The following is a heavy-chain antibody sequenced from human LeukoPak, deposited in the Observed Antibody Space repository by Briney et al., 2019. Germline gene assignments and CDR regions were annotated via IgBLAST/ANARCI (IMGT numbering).Heavy chain of an antibody. V-gene: IGHV4-61*02. J-gene: IGHJ5*02. Sequence: SETLSLTCTVSGDSVSYADYYWRWIRQPAGTGLEWIGRISTRGSTNYNPSLKSRVTISLDKSKNQFSLNLSSVTAADTAVYYCAKGSGPPWFDPWGRGTLVTVSS. CDR3: AKGSGPPWFDP. D-gene: IGHD2-8*02. CDR2: ISTRGST. CDR1: GDSVSYADYY.